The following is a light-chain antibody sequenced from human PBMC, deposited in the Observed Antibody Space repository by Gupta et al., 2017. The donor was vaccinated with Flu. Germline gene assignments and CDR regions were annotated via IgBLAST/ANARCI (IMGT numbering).Light chain of an antibody. CDR2: MAS. Sequence: GDRVSITCRASQSIRNWLAWYQQKPGKAPNLLIYMASTLESGVPSRFSGSGSGTEFTLTISSLQPDDFATYYCQQYDTYSETFGQGTRLEIK. CDR3: QQYDTYSET. V-gene: IGKV1-5*03. CDR1: QSIRNW. J-gene: IGKJ2*01.